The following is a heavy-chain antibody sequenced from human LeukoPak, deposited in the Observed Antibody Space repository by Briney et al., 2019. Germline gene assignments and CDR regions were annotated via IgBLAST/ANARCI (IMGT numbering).Heavy chain of an antibody. CDR2: ISYDGSNK. D-gene: IGHD6-13*01. J-gene: IGHJ4*02. CDR3: AKSGSSWYFDY. V-gene: IGHV3-30*18. CDR1: GFTFSSYG. Sequence: GGSLRLSCAASGFTFSSYGMHWVRQAPGKGLEGVAVISYDGSNKYYADSVKGRFTISRDNSKNTLYLQMNSLRAEDTAVYYCAKSGSSWYFDYWGQGTLVTVSS.